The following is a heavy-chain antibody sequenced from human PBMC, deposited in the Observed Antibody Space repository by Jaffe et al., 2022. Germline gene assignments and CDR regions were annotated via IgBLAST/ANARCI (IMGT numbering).Heavy chain of an antibody. CDR3: ARLTVTPPEYFQH. CDR2: IYHSGST. V-gene: IGHV4-38-2*01. D-gene: IGHD4-17*01. Sequence: QVQLQESGPGLVKPSETLSLTCAVSGYSISSGYYWGWIRQPPGKGLEWIGSIYHSGSTYYNPSLKSRITISVDTSKNQFSLKLSSVTAADTAVYYCARLTVTPPEYFQHWGQGTLVTVSS. CDR1: GYSISSGYY. J-gene: IGHJ1*01.